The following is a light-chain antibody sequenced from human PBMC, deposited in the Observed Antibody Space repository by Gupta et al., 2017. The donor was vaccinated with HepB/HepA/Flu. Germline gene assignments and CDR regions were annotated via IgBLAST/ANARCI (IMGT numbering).Light chain of an antibody. CDR3: VLTTHWPPWT. V-gene: IGKV2-30*01. CDR2: KVS. Sequence: DVVMTQSPLSLPVTLGQPASISCRSSQSLVYGDGNTYLNWFQQRQGQSPRRLIYKVSNRDSGVPDRFSGSGSGTNFTLNIIRGEAEDVGGYYCVLTTHWPPWTFGQGTRVEIK. CDR1: QSLVYGDGNTY. J-gene: IGKJ1*01.